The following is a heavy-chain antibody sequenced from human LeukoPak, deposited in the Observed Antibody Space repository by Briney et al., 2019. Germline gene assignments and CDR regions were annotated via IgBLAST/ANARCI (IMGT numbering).Heavy chain of an antibody. CDR2: ISGSGGST. CDR3: AKDLTFGGVIVPYYFDY. D-gene: IGHD3-16*02. J-gene: IGHJ4*02. CDR1: GFTFSSYA. Sequence: GGSLRLSCAASGFTFSSYAMSWVRQAPGKGLEWVSAISGSGGSTYYADSVKGRFTISRDNSKNTLYLQMNSLRAEDTAVYYCAKDLTFGGVIVPYYFDYWGQGTLVTVSS. V-gene: IGHV3-23*01.